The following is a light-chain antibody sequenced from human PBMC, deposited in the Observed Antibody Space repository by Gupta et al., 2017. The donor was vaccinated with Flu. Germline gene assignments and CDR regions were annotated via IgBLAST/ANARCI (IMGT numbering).Light chain of an antibody. V-gene: IGKV3D-15*01. CDR1: QSVGTN. CDR3: QQYNNWPPWT. Sequence: ETVMTQSPATLSVSTGERGTLSCRASQSVGTNLAWYQQKPGQAPRLLIFGASTRAAGIPARFSGSGSGTEFTLTISSVQSEDFAIYFCQQYNNWPPWTFGQGTKVEVK. J-gene: IGKJ1*01. CDR2: GAS.